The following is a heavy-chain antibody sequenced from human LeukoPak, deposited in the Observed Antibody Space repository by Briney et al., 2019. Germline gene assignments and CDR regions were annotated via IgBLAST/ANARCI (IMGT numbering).Heavy chain of an antibody. CDR2: IKEDGTEK. D-gene: IGHD5-24*01. Sequence: GGPLRLSCAASGFTFSAYWMTWVRQAPGKGLEWVANIKEDGTEKNYVDSVKGRFTISRDNVKKSLYLEMNSLRVEDTAVYYGARGRWSDYWGQGTQVTVSS. V-gene: IGHV3-7*01. CDR1: GFTFSAYW. J-gene: IGHJ4*02. CDR3: ARGRWSDY.